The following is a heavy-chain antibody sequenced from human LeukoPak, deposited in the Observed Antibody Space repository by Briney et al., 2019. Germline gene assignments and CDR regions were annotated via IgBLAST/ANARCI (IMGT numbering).Heavy chain of an antibody. D-gene: IGHD2-2*02. V-gene: IGHV5-51*01. J-gene: IGHJ3*02. CDR1: VFSFTNYW. Sequence: GESLKISCKASVFSFTNYWIAWVRQKPGEGLEWMGNIYPGDSDTRYSPSFQGQVTISADKSISTAYLQWSSLKASDTAMYYRARRYRSSTSCYTAFDIWGQGTMVTVSS. CDR3: ARRYRSSTSCYTAFDI. CDR2: IYPGDSDT.